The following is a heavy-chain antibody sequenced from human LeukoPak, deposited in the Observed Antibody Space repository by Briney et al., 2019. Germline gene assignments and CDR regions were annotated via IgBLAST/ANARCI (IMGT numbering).Heavy chain of an antibody. D-gene: IGHD2-21*01. CDR2: FYPEDGET. V-gene: IGHV1-24*01. Sequence: ASVTVSCMLSGYTLTELSMHWVRQAPGKGLEWMGGFYPEDGETNYAQKFQGRVTMTEDTSTNTAYMELSSLRSEDTAVYYCATGPWVFQSHMDVWGKGTTVTVSS. J-gene: IGHJ6*03. CDR3: ATGPWVFQSHMDV. CDR1: GYTLTELS.